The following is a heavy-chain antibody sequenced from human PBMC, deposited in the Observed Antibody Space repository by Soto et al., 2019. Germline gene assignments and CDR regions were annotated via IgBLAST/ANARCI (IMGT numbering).Heavy chain of an antibody. CDR1: GGTFSSYA. CDR3: ARHVPAAGYYYGMDV. Sequence: QVQLVQSGAEVKKPGSSVKVSCKASGGTFSSYAISWVRQALGQGLGWKGGIIPIFGTANYAQKFQGRVTITADESTSTAYMEPSSLRSEDTAVYYCARHVPAAGYYYGMDVWGQGTTGTVSS. V-gene: IGHV1-69*12. D-gene: IGHD2-2*01. CDR2: IIPIFGTA. J-gene: IGHJ6*02.